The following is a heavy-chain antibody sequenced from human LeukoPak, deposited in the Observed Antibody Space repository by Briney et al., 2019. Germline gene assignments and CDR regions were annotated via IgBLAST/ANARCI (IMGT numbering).Heavy chain of an antibody. CDR3: ARDDGHGYNFPDY. CDR1: GRTFTDFY. D-gene: IGHD5-24*01. Sequence: ASVKLSYYASGRTFTDFYTKGLPGAAGLGLGWRGGINPYSGVTDYAQKLHGRVAMTRDTSISTAYMELSRLRSDDTAVYYCARDDGHGYNFPDYWGQGTLVTVSS. V-gene: IGHV1-2*02. CDR2: INPYSGVT. J-gene: IGHJ4*02.